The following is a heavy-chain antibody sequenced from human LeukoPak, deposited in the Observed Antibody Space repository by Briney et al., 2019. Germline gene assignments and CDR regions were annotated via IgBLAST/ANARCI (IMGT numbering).Heavy chain of an antibody. J-gene: IGHJ4*02. V-gene: IGHV4-4*07. CDR1: GGSISSNY. CDR3: ASQVVVAANIYYFDY. Sequence: SETLSLTCTVSGGSISSNYWSWIRQPAGKGLEWIGRIYTSGSTNYNPSLKSRVTMSVDTSKNQFSLKLSSVTAADTAVYYCASQVVVAANIYYFDYWGQGTLVTVSS. CDR2: IYTSGST. D-gene: IGHD2-15*01.